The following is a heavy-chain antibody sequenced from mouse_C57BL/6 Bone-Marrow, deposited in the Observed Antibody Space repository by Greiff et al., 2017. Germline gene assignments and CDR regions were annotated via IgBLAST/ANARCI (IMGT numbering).Heavy chain of an antibody. D-gene: IGHD2-4*01. CDR3: TGGYDYDGVDY. Sequence: EVQLVESGGGLVQPGGSMKLSCAASGFTFSDAWMDWVRQSPEKGLEWVAEIRNKANNHATYYAESVKGRFTISRDDSKSSVYLQMNSLRAEDTGIYYCTGGYDYDGVDYWGQGTTLTVSS. V-gene: IGHV6-6*01. CDR1: GFTFSDAW. CDR2: IRNKANNHAT. J-gene: IGHJ2*01.